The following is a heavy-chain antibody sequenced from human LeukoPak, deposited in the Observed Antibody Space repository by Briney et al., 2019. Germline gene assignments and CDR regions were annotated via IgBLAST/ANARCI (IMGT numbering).Heavy chain of an antibody. Sequence: GASVTVSCTASGGTFSSYAISWVRQAPGQGLEWMGIINLSGISTRYAQKFQGRITVTTDTSTSTVYMELSSLRSEDTAVYYCAREAAAAGKTFDYWGQGTLVTVSS. J-gene: IGHJ4*02. D-gene: IGHD6-13*01. CDR2: INLSGIST. V-gene: IGHV1-46*01. CDR3: AREAAAAGKTFDY. CDR1: GGTFSSYA.